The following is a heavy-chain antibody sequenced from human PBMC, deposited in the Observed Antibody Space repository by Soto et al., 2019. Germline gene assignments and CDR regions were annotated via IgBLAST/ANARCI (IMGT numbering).Heavy chain of an antibody. Sequence: QVQLVESGGGLVKPGGSLRLSCAASGFTFSDYYMSWIRQAPGKGLEWVSYISSSGSTIYYADSVKGRFTISRDNAKNSLYRQMNSLRAEETAVYYCARGALRYCSSTSCLDYYYYYYMDVWGKGTTVTVSS. D-gene: IGHD2-2*01. V-gene: IGHV3-11*01. J-gene: IGHJ6*03. CDR3: ARGALRYCSSTSCLDYYYYYYMDV. CDR1: GFTFSDYY. CDR2: ISSSGSTI.